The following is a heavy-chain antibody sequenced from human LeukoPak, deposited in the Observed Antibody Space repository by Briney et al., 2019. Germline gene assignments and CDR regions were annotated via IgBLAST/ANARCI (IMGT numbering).Heavy chain of an antibody. CDR2: ISYDGTNK. CDR1: GLTFSRSA. J-gene: IGHJ3*02. Sequence: PGRSLRLSCAASGLTFSRSAMHWVRQAPGKGLEWVAVISYDGTNKYYEDSVKGRFTISRDSSKSTLYLQMNSLRAEDTAVYYCAKGSSTGRWVQLELDAFDIWGQGTMVTVSP. V-gene: IGHV3-30*18. D-gene: IGHD5-24*01. CDR3: AKGSSTGRWVQLELDAFDI.